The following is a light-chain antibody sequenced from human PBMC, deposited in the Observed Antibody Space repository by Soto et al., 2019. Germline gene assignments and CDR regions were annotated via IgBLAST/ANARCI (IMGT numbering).Light chain of an antibody. CDR2: GAS. J-gene: IGKJ2*01. CDR1: QSVGSG. Sequence: EIVMTHSPATLFVSPGLRAPPSRRLSQSVGSGLSWYQQKPDQAPRLLIYGASTRATGIPARFSGSGSGTEFTLTISSLQSEDYALYYRQQYNNWPPYTFGQGTKVDTK. V-gene: IGKV3-15*01. CDR3: QQYNNWPPYT.